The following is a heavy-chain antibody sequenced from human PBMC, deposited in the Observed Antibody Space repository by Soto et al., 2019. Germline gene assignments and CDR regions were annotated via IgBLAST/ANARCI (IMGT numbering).Heavy chain of an antibody. J-gene: IGHJ4*01. CDR3: SRGTSIPASGDY. Sequence: QVQLVQSGAEVKKPGASVKVSCKASGSTFTNYGINWVRQAPGQGLEWLGWVSAYNGERRYAQRVQARVIMTTDTSTTTAYMELRSLRSGDTAVYYCSRGTSIPASGDYWGQGTLVTVSS. CDR1: GSTFTNYG. D-gene: IGHD6-6*01. CDR2: VSAYNGER. V-gene: IGHV1-18*01.